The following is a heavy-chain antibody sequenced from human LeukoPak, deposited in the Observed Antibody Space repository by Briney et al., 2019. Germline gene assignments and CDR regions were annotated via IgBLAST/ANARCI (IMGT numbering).Heavy chain of an antibody. CDR2: MNPNSGNT. Sequence: ASVKVSCKASGYTFTSYDINWVRQATGQGLEWMGWMNPNSGNTGYAQKFQGRVTMTRNTSISTAYMELSSLRFEDTAVYYCARATYYYDSSGGNWFDPWGQGTLVTVSS. J-gene: IGHJ5*02. D-gene: IGHD3-22*01. CDR3: ARATYYYDSSGGNWFDP. CDR1: GYTFTSYD. V-gene: IGHV1-8*01.